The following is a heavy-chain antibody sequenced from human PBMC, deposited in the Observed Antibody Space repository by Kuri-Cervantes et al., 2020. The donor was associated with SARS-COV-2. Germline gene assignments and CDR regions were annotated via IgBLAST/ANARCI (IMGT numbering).Heavy chain of an antibody. CDR2: MNPNSGNT. D-gene: IGHD2-15*01. J-gene: IGHJ5*02. CDR1: GYTFTSYD. V-gene: IGHV1-8*02. Sequence: ASVKVSCKASGYTFTSYDINWVRQATGQGLEWMGWMNPNSGNTGYAQKFQGRVTMTGNTSISTAYMELSSLRSEDTAVYYCARGLYSAEYCSGGSCYNWLDPWGQGTLVTVSS. CDR3: ARGLYSAEYCSGGSCYNWLDP.